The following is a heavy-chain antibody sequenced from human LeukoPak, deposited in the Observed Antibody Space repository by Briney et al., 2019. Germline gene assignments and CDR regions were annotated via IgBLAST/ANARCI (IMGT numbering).Heavy chain of an antibody. CDR3: AREVSEGFDF. CDR2: FGTRSTSI. D-gene: IGHD3-22*01. V-gene: IGHV3-21*01. J-gene: IGHJ4*02. CDR1: GFTFGGYS. Sequence: GGSLRLSCTASGFTFGGYSMNWIRQAPGKGLEWVSSFGTRSTSIYHAGSVKGRFAISRDNAKNSLYLQMNSLRAEDTALYYCAREVSEGFDFWGQGTLVTVSS.